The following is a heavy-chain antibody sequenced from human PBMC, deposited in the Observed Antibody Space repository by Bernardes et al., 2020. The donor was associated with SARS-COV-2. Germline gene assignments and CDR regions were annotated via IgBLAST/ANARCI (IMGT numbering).Heavy chain of an antibody. D-gene: IGHD3-3*01. Sequence: ASVKVSCKVAGYIVNKLSIQWVRQGPGKGLEWMGGFNPEDGESVYAQKFQGRVTVTQDTSTDTAYMEVRSLRSEDTAVYYCAAIRWSRSSYGYHYGLDVWGQGTPVTVSS. J-gene: IGHJ6*02. CDR2: FNPEDGES. V-gene: IGHV1-24*01. CDR3: AAIRWSRSSYGYHYGLDV. CDR1: GYIVNKLS.